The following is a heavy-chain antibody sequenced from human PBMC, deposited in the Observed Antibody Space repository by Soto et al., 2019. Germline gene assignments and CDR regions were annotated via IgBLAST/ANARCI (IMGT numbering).Heavy chain of an antibody. D-gene: IGHD2-15*01. V-gene: IGHV4-59*01. Sequence: SETLSLTCTVSGGSISSYYWSWIRQPPGKGLEWIGYIYYSGSTNYNPSLKSRVTISVDTSKNQFSLKLSSVTAADTAVYYCARATQVVAAAFDYWGQGTLVTVSS. CDR2: IYYSGST. CDR1: GGSISSYY. CDR3: ARATQVVAAAFDY. J-gene: IGHJ4*02.